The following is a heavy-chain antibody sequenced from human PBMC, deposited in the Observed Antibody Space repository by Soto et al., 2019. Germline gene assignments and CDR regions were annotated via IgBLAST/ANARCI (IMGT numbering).Heavy chain of an antibody. CDR3: AREKSIAARLDAFDI. Sequence: QLQLQESGPGLVKPSETLSLTCTVSGCSISSSSYYWGWSRQPPGKGLEWIGSIYYSGSTYYNPSLKSRVTISVDTSKNQCALKLSSVTAADTAVYYCAREKSIAARLDAFDIWGQGTMVTVSS. V-gene: IGHV4-39*01. CDR1: GCSISSSSYY. CDR2: IYYSGST. J-gene: IGHJ3*02. D-gene: IGHD6-6*01.